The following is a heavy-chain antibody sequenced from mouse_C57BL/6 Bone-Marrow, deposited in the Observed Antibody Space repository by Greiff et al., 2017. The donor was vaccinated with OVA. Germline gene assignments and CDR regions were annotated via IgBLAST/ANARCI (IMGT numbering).Heavy chain of an antibody. CDR2: INPNNGGT. Sequence: VHVKQSGPELVKPGASVKISCKASGYTFTDYYMNWVKQSHGKSLEWIGDINPNNGGTSYNQKFKGKATLTVDKSSSTAYMELRSLTSEDSAVYYCARLRDYDDWYFDVWGTGTTVTVSS. D-gene: IGHD2-4*01. J-gene: IGHJ1*03. V-gene: IGHV1-26*01. CDR3: ARLRDYDDWYFDV. CDR1: GYTFTDYY.